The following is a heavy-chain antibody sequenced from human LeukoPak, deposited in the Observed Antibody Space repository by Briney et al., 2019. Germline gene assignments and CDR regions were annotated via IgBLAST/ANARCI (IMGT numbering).Heavy chain of an antibody. CDR1: GYSLSSGYY. CDR2: IYQSGNR. V-gene: IGHV4-38-2*01. J-gene: IGHJ4*02. CDR3: AKSPSRYNWNFDY. D-gene: IGHD1-20*01. Sequence: PEPLSLTCAVSGYSLSSGYYWGWIRQPPGKGLEWIGSIYQSGNRYEKSSLKSRLTLSVDTSKNQFSLKVTSVTAADTAVYYCAKSPSRYNWNFDYWGQGILVVVSS.